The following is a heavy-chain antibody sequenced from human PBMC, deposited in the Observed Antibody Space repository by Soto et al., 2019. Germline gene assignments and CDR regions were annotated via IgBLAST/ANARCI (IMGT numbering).Heavy chain of an antibody. J-gene: IGHJ6*04. Sequence: PVGPLRHPCIAAEVTFEDFAKDRFREAPGKGLEWVSGIHWNSGKIAYADSVGGRFTISRDNAQNSLYLQLNSLRPEDTALYYCAKGLPVFFYGVGVWGGGTTVTVSS. CDR1: EVTFEDFA. D-gene: IGHD4-17*01. CDR2: IHWNSGKI. CDR3: AKGLPVFFYGVGV. V-gene: IGHV3-9*01.